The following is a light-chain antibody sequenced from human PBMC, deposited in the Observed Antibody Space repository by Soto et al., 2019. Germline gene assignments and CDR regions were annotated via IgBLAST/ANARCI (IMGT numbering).Light chain of an antibody. Sequence: EIVMTQSPGSLSVSPGERATLSSTPSHTISPRLAWYQQKPGQAPRLLIYGASTRATGIPARFSGSGSGTEFTLTISSLQSEDFAVYYCQQYNHWPPITFGQGTRLEIK. CDR3: QQYNHWPPIT. V-gene: IGKV3-15*01. CDR2: GAS. J-gene: IGKJ5*01. CDR1: HTISPR.